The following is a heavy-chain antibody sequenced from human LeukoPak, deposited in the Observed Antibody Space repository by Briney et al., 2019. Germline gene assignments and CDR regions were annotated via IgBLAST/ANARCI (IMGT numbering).Heavy chain of an antibody. J-gene: IGHJ1*01. CDR3: ARDGLGPQH. CDR1: GGSVSSSSYY. Sequence: SETLSLTCTVSGGSVSSSSYYWSWIRQPRGKGLEWIGYIYYSGSTNYNPSLKSRVTISVDTSKNQFSLKLSSVTAADTAVYYCARDGLGPQHWGQGTLVTVSS. V-gene: IGHV4-61*01. CDR2: IYYSGST. D-gene: IGHD3-10*01.